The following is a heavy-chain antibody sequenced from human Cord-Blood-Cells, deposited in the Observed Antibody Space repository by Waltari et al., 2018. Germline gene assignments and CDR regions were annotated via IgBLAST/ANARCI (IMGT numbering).Heavy chain of an antibody. CDR3: TRSYDILTGYYAFDI. Sequence: EVQLVESGGGLVQPGGSLKLSCAASGFTFSGSAMHWVRQASGKGLEWVGRIKSKAKSYATAYAASVKGRFTISRDDSKNTAYLQMNSLKTEDTAVYYCTRSYDILTGYYAFDIWGQGTMVTVSS. CDR1: GFTFSGSA. D-gene: IGHD3-9*01. V-gene: IGHV3-73*02. CDR2: IKSKAKSYAT. J-gene: IGHJ3*02.